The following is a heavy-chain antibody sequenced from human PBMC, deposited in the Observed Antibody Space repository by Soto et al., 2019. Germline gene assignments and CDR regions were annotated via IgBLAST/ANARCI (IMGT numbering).Heavy chain of an antibody. CDR1: GFTFSSYG. CDR2: IWYDGSNK. J-gene: IGHJ6*02. Sequence: PGGSLRLSCAASGFTFSSYGMHWVRQAPGKGLEWVAVIWYDGSNKYYADSEKGRFTIPRDNSKNTLYLQMNSLRAEDTAVYYCARGGVDFWSGYTRKYYYYYGMDVWGQGTTVTVSS. CDR3: ARGGVDFWSGYTRKYYYYYGMDV. V-gene: IGHV3-33*01. D-gene: IGHD3-3*01.